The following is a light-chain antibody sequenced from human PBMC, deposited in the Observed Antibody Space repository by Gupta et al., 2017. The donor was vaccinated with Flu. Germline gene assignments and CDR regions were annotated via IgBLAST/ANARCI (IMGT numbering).Light chain of an antibody. V-gene: IGKV3-20*01. CDR3: QQDGSSPGVT. CDR2: GAS. J-gene: IGKJ4*01. Sequence: EIVLTQSPGTLSLSPGERATLSCRASQSVSRSYLAWYQQKPGQAPRLLIYGASSRTTGIPDRFSGSGYGTDFTLTISRREPEDFAVYYCQQDGSSPGVTFGGGTKVEIK. CDR1: QSVSRSY.